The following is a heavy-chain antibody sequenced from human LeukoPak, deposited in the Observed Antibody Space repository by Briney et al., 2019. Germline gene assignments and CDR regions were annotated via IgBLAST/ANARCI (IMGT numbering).Heavy chain of an antibody. V-gene: IGHV3-7*01. CDR3: ARRNLFDY. CDR1: GFTFTGYW. Sequence: PGGSLRLSCAASGFTFTGYWMNWVRQAPGKGLEWVAGIKQDGSDKYYVDSVKGRFTISRDNAKNSVYLQMNSLRADDTAVYYCARRNLFDYWGQGTLATVSS. CDR2: IKQDGSDK. J-gene: IGHJ4*02.